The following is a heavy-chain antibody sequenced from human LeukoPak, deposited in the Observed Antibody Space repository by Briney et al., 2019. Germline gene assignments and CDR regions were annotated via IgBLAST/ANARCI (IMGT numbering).Heavy chain of an antibody. J-gene: IGHJ6*03. CDR3: AKATDYYYYYYMDV. D-gene: IGHD1-26*01. V-gene: IGHV3-48*01. CDR1: GFTFSSYA. CDR2: ISSSSSLM. Sequence: GGSLRLSCAASGFTFSSYAMNWVRQAPGKGLEWVSYISSSSSLMFYADSVKGRFTISRDNAKNSLYLQMNSLRAEDTAVYYCAKATDYYYYYYMDVWGKGTTVTVSS.